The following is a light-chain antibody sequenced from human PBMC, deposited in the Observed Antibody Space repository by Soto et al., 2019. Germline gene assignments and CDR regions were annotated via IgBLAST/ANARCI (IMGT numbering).Light chain of an antibody. V-gene: IGKV3-15*01. CDR2: GAS. CDR3: QQYNDWPPLT. CDR1: QTISSN. Sequence: EVVMTQSPATLSASPGERATLSCRASQTISSNVAWYQQKPCQAPRLLIYGASTRATGIPARFSGSGSGTEFTLTISRLPSEDFAVYYCQQYNDWPPLTFGGGTKVEIK. J-gene: IGKJ4*01.